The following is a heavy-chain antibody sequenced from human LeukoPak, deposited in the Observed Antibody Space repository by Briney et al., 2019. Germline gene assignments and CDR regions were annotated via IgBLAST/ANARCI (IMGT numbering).Heavy chain of an antibody. V-gene: IGHV3-21*01. CDR2: ISSSSSYI. D-gene: IGHD3-10*01. CDR3: ARDTPPPDYYGSGGYRGYFDY. J-gene: IGHJ4*02. CDR1: AFTFSSYT. Sequence: GGSLRLSCAASAFTFSSYTMNWVRQAPGKGLEWVSSISSSSSYIYYADSVKGRFTISRGNAKNALYLQMNSLRAEDTAVYYCARDTPPPDYYGSGGYRGYFDYWGQGTLVTVSS.